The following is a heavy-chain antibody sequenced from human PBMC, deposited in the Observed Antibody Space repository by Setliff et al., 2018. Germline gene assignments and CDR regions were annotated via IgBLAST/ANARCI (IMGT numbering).Heavy chain of an antibody. CDR2: ISTSESS. CDR3: VKNPLTMPRGFFEY. D-gene: IGHD3-3*01. CDR1: GGSISSGSYY. Sequence: SETLSLTCTVSGGSISSGSYYWSWIRQPAGKGLEWIGRISTSESSNYNPSLNSRVTMSLDSSKNQFSLNLNSVTAADTAVYYCVKNPLTMPRGFFEYWGRGTLVTVSS. V-gene: IGHV4-61*02. J-gene: IGHJ4*02.